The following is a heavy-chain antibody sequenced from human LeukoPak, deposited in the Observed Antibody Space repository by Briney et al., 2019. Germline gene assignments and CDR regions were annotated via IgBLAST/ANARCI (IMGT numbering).Heavy chain of an antibody. D-gene: IGHD1-26*01. CDR3: ARDRAGYSGSYNGMGY. CDR1: GYTFTSYG. J-gene: IGHJ4*02. Sequence: ASVKVSCKASGYTFTSYGISWVRQAPGQGLEWMGWISAYNGNTNYAQKLQGRVTMTTDTSTSTAYMELRSLRSDDTAVYYCARDRAGYSGSYNGMGYWGQGTLVTVSS. V-gene: IGHV1-18*01. CDR2: ISAYNGNT.